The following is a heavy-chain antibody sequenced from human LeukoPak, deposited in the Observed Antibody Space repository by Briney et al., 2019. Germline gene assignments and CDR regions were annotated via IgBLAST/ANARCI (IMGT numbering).Heavy chain of an antibody. CDR2: IYYSGST. Sequence: PSETLSLTCTVSGGSISSSSYYWGWIRQPPGKGLEWIGSIYYSGSTYYNPSLKSRVTISVDTSKNQFSLKLSSVTAADTAVYYCARHRQSRYSWYEGFDPWGQGTLVTVSS. J-gene: IGHJ5*02. CDR1: GGSISSSSYY. V-gene: IGHV4-39*01. CDR3: ARHRQSRYSWYEGFDP. D-gene: IGHD6-13*01.